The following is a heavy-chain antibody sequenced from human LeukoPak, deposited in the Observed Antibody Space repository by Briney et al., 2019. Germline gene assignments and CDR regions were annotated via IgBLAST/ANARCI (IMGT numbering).Heavy chain of an antibody. CDR1: GFTFSSSA. V-gene: IGHV3-23*01. D-gene: IGHD6-19*01. J-gene: IGHJ4*02. CDR2: IIGSGGST. Sequence: GGSLRLSCAASGFTFSSSAMSWVRQAPGKGLEWVSAIIGSGGSTYYADSVKGRFTISRDNSKNTLYLQMNSLRAEDTAVYYCAKDSETYPQWLVFWGQGTLVTASS. CDR3: AKDSETYPQWLVF.